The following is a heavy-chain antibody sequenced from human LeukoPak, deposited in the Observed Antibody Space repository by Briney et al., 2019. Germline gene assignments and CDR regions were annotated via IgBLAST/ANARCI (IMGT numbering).Heavy chain of an antibody. Sequence: TSETLSLTCTVSGGSISSYYWSWIRQPAGKGLEWIGRIYTSGSTNYNPSLKSRVTMSVDTSKNQFSLKLSSVTAADTAVYYCARNLGYCTNGVCPGVWGKGTTVTVSS. CDR3: ARNLGYCTNGVCPGV. D-gene: IGHD2-8*01. V-gene: IGHV4-4*07. J-gene: IGHJ6*04. CDR2: IYTSGST. CDR1: GGSISSYY.